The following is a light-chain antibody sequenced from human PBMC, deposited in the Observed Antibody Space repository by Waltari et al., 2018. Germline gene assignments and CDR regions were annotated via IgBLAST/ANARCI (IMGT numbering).Light chain of an antibody. CDR1: SSNIGNNS. Sequence: QSMLTQPPSVSAAPGQTVTISFSESSSNIGNNSVSWYHQLPGTAPKVLIYDNNKRPSGIPDRFSGSKSATSATLGITGLQTGDEADYYCGTWDSTLSAVVFGGGTKLTVL. CDR2: DNN. V-gene: IGLV1-51*01. CDR3: GTWDSTLSAVV. J-gene: IGLJ3*02.